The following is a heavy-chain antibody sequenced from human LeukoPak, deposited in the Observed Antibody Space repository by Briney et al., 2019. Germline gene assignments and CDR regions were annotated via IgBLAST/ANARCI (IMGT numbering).Heavy chain of an antibody. Sequence: GGTLRLSCSASGLTFSSSAMYWVRQAPGKGLEYGSDFSSDGSSTFYADSVKGRFTISRDNSKNMLYLQMSSLRADDTAVYYCVKTLKYYGSGRGLFDSWGQGILVTVPS. CDR2: FSSDGSST. D-gene: IGHD3-10*01. CDR1: GLTFSSSA. CDR3: VKTLKYYGSGRGLFDS. V-gene: IGHV3-64D*06. J-gene: IGHJ4*02.